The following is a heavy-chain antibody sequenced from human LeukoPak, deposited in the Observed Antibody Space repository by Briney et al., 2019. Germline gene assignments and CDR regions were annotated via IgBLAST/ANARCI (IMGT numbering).Heavy chain of an antibody. V-gene: IGHV3-7*03. CDR3: AKGLTYHYGSGSYSGPGYFQH. D-gene: IGHD3-10*01. CDR2: INQDGSEK. Sequence: GGSLRLSCAASGFTFSSYWMSWVRQAPGKGLEWVANINQDGSEKYYVDSVKGRFTISRDNSKNTLYLQMNSLRAEDTAVYYCAKGLTYHYGSGSYSGPGYFQHWGQGTLVTVSS. J-gene: IGHJ1*01. CDR1: GFTFSSYW.